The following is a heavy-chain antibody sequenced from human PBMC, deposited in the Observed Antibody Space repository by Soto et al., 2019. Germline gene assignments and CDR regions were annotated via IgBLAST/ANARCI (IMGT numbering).Heavy chain of an antibody. CDR3: ARAGGSSWYYYYGMDV. CDR2: IYYSGST. J-gene: IGHJ6*02. V-gene: IGHV4-59*01. CDR1: GGSISSYY. Sequence: RSLTCTVSGGSISSYYWSWIRQPPGKGLEWIGYIYYSGSTNYNPSLKSRVTISVDTSKNQFSLKLSSVTAADTAVYYCARAGGSSWYYYYGMDVWGQGTTVTVSS. D-gene: IGHD6-13*01.